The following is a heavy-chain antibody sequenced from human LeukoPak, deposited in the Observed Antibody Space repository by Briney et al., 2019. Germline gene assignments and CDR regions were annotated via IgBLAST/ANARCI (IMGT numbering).Heavy chain of an antibody. V-gene: IGHV3-53*01. CDR2: IYSGGST. D-gene: IGHD6-19*01. Sequence: PGGSLRLSCAASGFTVSSNYMSWVRQAPGKGLEWVSVIYSGGSTYYADSVKGRFTISRDNSKNTLYLQMNSLRAEDTAVYYCARGSSGWFHPFGYWGQGTLVTVSS. CDR3: ARGSSGWFHPFGY. J-gene: IGHJ4*02. CDR1: GFTVSSNY.